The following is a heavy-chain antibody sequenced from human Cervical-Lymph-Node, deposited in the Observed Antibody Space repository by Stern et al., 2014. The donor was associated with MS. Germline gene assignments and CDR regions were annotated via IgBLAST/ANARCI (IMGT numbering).Heavy chain of an antibody. J-gene: IGHJ4*02. CDR3: ARNPPDCSDGACYIDTYFDY. Sequence: QMQLVQSGAEVKKPGASVKVSCKASGFTFTRNAFSWARQAPGQGLEWLGWINANNGDTKYAEAFQGRVTMTTDTSTSTAYMELRSLRYDDTAMYYCARNPPDCSDGACYIDTYFDYWGQGTLVTVSS. CDR2: INANNGDT. CDR1: GFTFTRNA. D-gene: IGHD2-8*01. V-gene: IGHV1-18*04.